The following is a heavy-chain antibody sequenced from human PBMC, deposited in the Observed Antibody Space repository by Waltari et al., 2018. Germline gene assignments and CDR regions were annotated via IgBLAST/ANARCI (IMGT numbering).Heavy chain of an antibody. CDR3: ATEQGLTFGGVIVIPWFDP. J-gene: IGHJ5*02. V-gene: IGHV1-69-2*01. Sequence: EVQLVQSGAEVKKPGATVKISCKASGYTFTDYYMHWVQQAPGKGLEWMGRVDPEDGETIYAEKFQGRVTVTADTSTDTAYMELSSLRSEDTAVYYCATEQGLTFGGVIVIPWFDPWGQGTLVTVSS. CDR2: VDPEDGET. D-gene: IGHD3-16*02. CDR1: GYTFTDYY.